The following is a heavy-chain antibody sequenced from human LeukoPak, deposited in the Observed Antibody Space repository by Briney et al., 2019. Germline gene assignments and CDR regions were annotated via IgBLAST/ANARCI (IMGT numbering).Heavy chain of an antibody. D-gene: IGHD2-15*01. CDR1: SGSISSTSSY. Sequence: KPSETLSLTCTVSSGSISSTSSYWGWIRQPPGKGLEWIGYIYYSGSTNYNPSLKSRVTISVDTSKNQFSLKLSSVTAADTAVYYCARSVEGYCSGGSCYSYSCYMDVWGKGTTVTVSS. J-gene: IGHJ6*03. V-gene: IGHV4-61*05. CDR3: ARSVEGYCSGGSCYSYSCYMDV. CDR2: IYYSGST.